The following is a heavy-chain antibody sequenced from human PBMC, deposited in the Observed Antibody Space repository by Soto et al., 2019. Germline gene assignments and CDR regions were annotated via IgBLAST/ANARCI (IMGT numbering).Heavy chain of an antibody. Sequence: SETLSLTYTVSGGSISSGGYCWSCIRQHPGKGLEWIGYIYYSGSTYYNPSLKSRVTISVDTSKNQFSLKLSSVTAADTAVYYCARGTAMDPAFDYWGQGTLVTVSS. D-gene: IGHD5-18*01. J-gene: IGHJ4*02. CDR3: ARGTAMDPAFDY. CDR2: IYYSGST. CDR1: GGSISSGGYC. V-gene: IGHV4-31*03.